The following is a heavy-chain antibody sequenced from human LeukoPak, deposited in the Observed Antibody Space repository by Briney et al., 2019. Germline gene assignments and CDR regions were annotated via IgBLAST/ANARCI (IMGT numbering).Heavy chain of an antibody. CDR1: GYTLTELS. CDR2: FDAEDGET. Sequence: GAAVRVSFEVSGYTLTELSMHGGRQGPGKGGERGGDFDAEDGETIYTQKFQGRVTMTDDTSTDTASMELSSLRSEDTAVYYCATLAGRDGMDVWGKGTTVTVSS. V-gene: IGHV1-24*01. J-gene: IGHJ6*04. CDR3: ATLAGRDGMDV. D-gene: IGHD3-3*02.